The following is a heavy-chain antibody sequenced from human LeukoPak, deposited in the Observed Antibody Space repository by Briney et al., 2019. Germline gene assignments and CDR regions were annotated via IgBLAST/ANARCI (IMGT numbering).Heavy chain of an antibody. CDR3: AHRPFNSYWYGGDWFDP. Sequence: SGPTLVKPTQTLTLTWTFSGFSLSTRGVGVGWIRQPTGKALEWLGCIYWDDDQRYSPSLNSRLTITKDTSKNQVVLTMTNMDTVNTGTYYSAHRPFNSYWYGGDWFDPWGQGTLVIVSS. V-gene: IGHV2-5*02. CDR2: IYWDDDQ. CDR1: GFSLSTRGVG. D-gene: IGHD3-10*01. J-gene: IGHJ5*02.